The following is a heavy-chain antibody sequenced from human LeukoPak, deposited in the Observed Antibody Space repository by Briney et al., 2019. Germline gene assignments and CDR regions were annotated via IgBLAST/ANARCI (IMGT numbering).Heavy chain of an antibody. V-gene: IGHV4-59*01. D-gene: IGHD5-18*01. CDR1: GGSISSYY. Sequence: SETLSLTCTVSGGSISSYYWSWIRQPPGKGLDGIGYIYYIGSTNYNPSLKSRVTISVDTPKNQFSLKLSSVTAADTAVYYCARGYTAMVKFWFDPWGQGTLATVSS. CDR2: IYYIGST. J-gene: IGHJ5*02. CDR3: ARGYTAMVKFWFDP.